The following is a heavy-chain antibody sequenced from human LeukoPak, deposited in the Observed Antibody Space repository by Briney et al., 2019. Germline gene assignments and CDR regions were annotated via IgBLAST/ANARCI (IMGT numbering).Heavy chain of an antibody. J-gene: IGHJ4*02. CDR2: IIPIFGTA. D-gene: IGHD5-12*01. CDR3: ARWSGYDSMGTIA. Sequence: ASVKVSCKASGGTFSGYAISWVRQAPGQGLEWMGGIIPIFGTANYAQKFQGRVTITTDESTSTAYMELSSLRSEDTAVYYCARWSGYDSMGTIAWGQGTLVTVSS. V-gene: IGHV1-69*05. CDR1: GGTFSGYA.